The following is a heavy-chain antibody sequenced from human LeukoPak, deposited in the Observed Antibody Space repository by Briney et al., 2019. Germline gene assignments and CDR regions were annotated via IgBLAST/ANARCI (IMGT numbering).Heavy chain of an antibody. Sequence: SETLSLTCAVSGYSISSDYYWGWIRQPPGKGLEWIGSIYHSGSAYYNPSLKSRVTISVDTSKNQFSLKLSSVTAADTAVYYCARESVQGFDYWGQGTLVTVSS. CDR1: GYSISSDYY. V-gene: IGHV4-38-2*02. D-gene: IGHD6-6*01. CDR2: IYHSGSA. J-gene: IGHJ4*02. CDR3: ARESVQGFDY.